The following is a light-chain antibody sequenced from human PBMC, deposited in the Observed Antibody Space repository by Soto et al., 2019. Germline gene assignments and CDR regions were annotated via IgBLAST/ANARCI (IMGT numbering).Light chain of an antibody. V-gene: IGKV1-39*01. CDR1: QSISTY. CDR3: QQSFITPPLT. J-gene: IGKJ4*01. CDR2: GAY. Sequence: DIQMSQSPSSLSASIGDRITITCRASQSISTYLNWYQQKPGKAPRLLIYGAYTLQNGVPSRFRGSGSAQDYTFTXXSLPPEDFATYYCQQSFITPPLTFGGGTTVEMK.